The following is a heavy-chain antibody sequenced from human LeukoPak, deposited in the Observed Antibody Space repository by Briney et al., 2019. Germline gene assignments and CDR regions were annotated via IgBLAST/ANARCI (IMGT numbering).Heavy chain of an antibody. D-gene: IGHD2-2*01. CDR3: ARGPSYCSSLSCRLKTPDNNFFYMDV. CDR1: GGSITGSDIY. CDR2: IHYTGIT. J-gene: IGHJ6*03. Sequence: ASETLSLNCTVSGGSITGSDIYWGWIRQPPGKGLESIGSIHYTGITYYNPSLKSRVTISVDTSKNQFSLKLTSVTAADTAVYYCARGPSYCSSLSCRLKTPDNNFFYMDVWGKGTSVTVSS. V-gene: IGHV4-39*07.